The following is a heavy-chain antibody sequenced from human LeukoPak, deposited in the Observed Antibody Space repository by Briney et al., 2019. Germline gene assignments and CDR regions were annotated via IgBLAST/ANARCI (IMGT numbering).Heavy chain of an antibody. D-gene: IGHD3-22*01. Sequence: SETLSLTCTVSGDSISSGGYYWSWIRQHPGKGLEWIGYIYYSGSTYYNPSLKSRVFIAVDTFENQFSLKLSSVTAADTAVYYCARDPHSSGYYYGGWFDPWGQGTLVTVSS. CDR2: IYYSGST. J-gene: IGHJ5*02. V-gene: IGHV4-31*03. CDR3: ARDPHSSGYYYGGWFDP. CDR1: GDSISSGGYY.